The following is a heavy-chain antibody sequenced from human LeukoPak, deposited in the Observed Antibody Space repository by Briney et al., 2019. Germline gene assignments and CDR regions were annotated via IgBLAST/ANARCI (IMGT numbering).Heavy chain of an antibody. J-gene: IGHJ4*02. CDR1: GYSFTTYW. V-gene: IGHV5-51*01. CDR3: ASKRYYDNNDAPLY. CDR2: TYPGHSDT. D-gene: IGHD3-22*01. Sequence: GESLKISCKASGYSFTTYWIGWVRQMPGKGLEWMGITYPGHSDTKFSPSFQGQVTISADESISTAYLQWTSLKASDTAVYYCASKRYYDNNDAPLYWGQGALVTVSS.